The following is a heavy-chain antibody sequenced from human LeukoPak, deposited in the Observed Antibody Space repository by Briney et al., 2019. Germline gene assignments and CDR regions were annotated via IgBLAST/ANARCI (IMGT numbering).Heavy chain of an antibody. CDR2: ISGYNGNT. Sequence: ASVKVSCKASGYTFVNYNINWVRQAPGQGLEWMGWISGYNGNTNYAQKFQGRVTMTTDTSTSTAYMELRSLRSDDTAIYYCARDRAVGIAADRGQGTLVTVSS. CDR3: ARDRAVGIAAD. CDR1: GYTFVNYN. D-gene: IGHD6-13*01. J-gene: IGHJ4*02. V-gene: IGHV1-18*01.